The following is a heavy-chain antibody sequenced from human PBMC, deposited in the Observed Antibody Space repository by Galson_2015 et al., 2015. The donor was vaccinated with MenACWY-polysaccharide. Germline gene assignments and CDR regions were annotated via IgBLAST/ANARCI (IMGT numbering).Heavy chain of an antibody. J-gene: IGHJ4*02. V-gene: IGHV3-43*02. CDR2: VNWDGTNT. Sequence: SLRLSCAASGFTFNGYAMHWVRQAPGKGLEWVALVNWDGTNTYYADSVKGRFTISRDNSKNSLYLQMNSLRTEDTALYYCAKDDSGSYPYWGQGTLVTV. CDR3: AKDDSGSYPY. CDR1: GFTFNGYA. D-gene: IGHD3-10*01.